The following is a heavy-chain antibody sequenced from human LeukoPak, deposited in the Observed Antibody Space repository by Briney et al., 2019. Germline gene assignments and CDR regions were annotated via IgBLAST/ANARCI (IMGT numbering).Heavy chain of an antibody. CDR1: GFTLSSYN. CDR3: ARSIIARRMVDY. D-gene: IGHD6-6*01. V-gene: IGHV3-21*01. CDR2: ISSSSTYI. Sequence: GWSLRLSFAASGFTLSSYNMNWVRQAPGKGLEGVSSISSSSTYIYYADSVKVRLTIYKDNAKNSLYLQINSLKAEDTDVYYCARSIIARRMVDYWGQGTLVTVSS. J-gene: IGHJ4*02.